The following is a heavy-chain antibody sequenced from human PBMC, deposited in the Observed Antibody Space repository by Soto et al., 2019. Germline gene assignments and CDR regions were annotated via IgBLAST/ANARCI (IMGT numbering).Heavy chain of an antibody. V-gene: IGHV6-1*01. CDR2: TYYRSKWYH. CDR1: GDSVSSNSAA. Sequence: KQSQTLSLTCAISGDSVSSNSAAWNWIRQSSSRGLEWLGRTYYRSKWYHDYAVSVKSRMTINPDTSKNQVSLQLNSVTPDDTAVYYCARDSSSWYYFDYWGQGTLVTVSS. J-gene: IGHJ4*02. CDR3: ARDSSSWYYFDY. D-gene: IGHD3-22*01.